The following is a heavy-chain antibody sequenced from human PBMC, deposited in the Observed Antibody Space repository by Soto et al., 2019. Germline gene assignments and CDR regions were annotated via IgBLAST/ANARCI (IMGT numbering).Heavy chain of an antibody. Sequence: ASVKVSCKASGYTFTYLGVTWVRRAPGEGREWVGWISAYTDTPNYAQEFQGRVTMTIDTSTSTAYMDLRSLTSDDTAVYYCARVIPGVEAWFDPWGQGTLVTVSS. CDR3: ARVIPGVEAWFDP. D-gene: IGHD2-2*01. V-gene: IGHV1-18*01. CDR1: GYTFTYLG. CDR2: ISAYTDTP. J-gene: IGHJ5*02.